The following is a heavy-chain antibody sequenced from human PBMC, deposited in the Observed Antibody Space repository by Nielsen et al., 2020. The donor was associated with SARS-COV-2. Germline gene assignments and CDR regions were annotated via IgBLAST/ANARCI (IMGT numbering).Heavy chain of an antibody. CDR2: RSHDGNT. V-gene: IGHV4-31*03. D-gene: IGHD2-15*01. CDR3: ARGAAFFDP. Sequence: SDTLSLTCTVSGYSITFIGSYWTWIRHHPLRGLEWLGHRSHDGNTYSNPSLQSRLIISVDTSKNQFSLSLNSVTDADTAIYYCARGAAFFDPWGQGIRVTVSS. CDR1: GYSITFIGSY. J-gene: IGHJ5*02.